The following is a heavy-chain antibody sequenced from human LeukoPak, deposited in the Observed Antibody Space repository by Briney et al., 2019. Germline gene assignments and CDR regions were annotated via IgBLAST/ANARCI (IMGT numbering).Heavy chain of an antibody. Sequence: PSETLSLTCTVSGDSISTYYWSWIRQPAGRGLEWIGRVYTSGYTNYNPSLKSRVTMSVDTSKNQFSLKLSSVTAADTAVYYCARFSSGWYRDSYWYFDLWGRGTLVTVSS. CDR2: VYTSGYT. J-gene: IGHJ2*01. D-gene: IGHD6-19*01. V-gene: IGHV4-4*07. CDR1: GDSISTYY. CDR3: ARFSSGWYRDSYWYFDL.